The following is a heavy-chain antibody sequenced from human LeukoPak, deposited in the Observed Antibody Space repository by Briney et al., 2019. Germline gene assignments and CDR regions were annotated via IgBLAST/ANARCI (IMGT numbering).Heavy chain of an antibody. CDR1: GYTFTGYY. CDR3: SRGRRILVGDTNAGDYFDY. D-gene: IGHD1-26*01. Sequence: ASVKVSCKASGYTFTGYYMIWVRQAPGRGLEWMGWVNPNSADTFYAQKFQGRVTMTRDTSISTAYMELSRLRSDDTAVYYCSRGRRILVGDTNAGDYFDYWGQGNLVTVS. V-gene: IGHV1-2*02. CDR2: VNPNSADT. J-gene: IGHJ4*02.